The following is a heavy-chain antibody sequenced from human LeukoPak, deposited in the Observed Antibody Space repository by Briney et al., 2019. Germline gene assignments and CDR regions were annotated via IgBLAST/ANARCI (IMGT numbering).Heavy chain of an antibody. CDR1: GFTFSSHA. J-gene: IGHJ4*02. Sequence: PGGSLRLSCAASGFTFSSHAMSWVRQAPGTGLEWVSSISGSGSSTYYADSVKGRFTISRDNSKNTLYLQMHSLRAEDTAVYYCAKDLRMSDYVPYYLEYWGQETLVTVSS. D-gene: IGHD4-17*01. V-gene: IGHV3-23*01. CDR3: AKDLRMSDYVPYYLEY. CDR2: ISGSGSST.